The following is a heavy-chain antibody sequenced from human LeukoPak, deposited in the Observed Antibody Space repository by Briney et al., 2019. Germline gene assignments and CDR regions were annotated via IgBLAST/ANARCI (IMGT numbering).Heavy chain of an antibody. CDR1: GFTFTNYA. Sequence: GRSLRLSCAASGFTFTNYAMHWVRQAPGKGLEWVAFIRYDGSNKYYADSVKGRFTISRDNSKNTLYLQMNSLRAEDTAVYYCAKDPTRGYCSSTSCYTFDYWGQGTLVTVSS. CDR3: AKDPTRGYCSSTSCYTFDY. V-gene: IGHV3-30*02. D-gene: IGHD2-2*02. CDR2: IRYDGSNK. J-gene: IGHJ4*02.